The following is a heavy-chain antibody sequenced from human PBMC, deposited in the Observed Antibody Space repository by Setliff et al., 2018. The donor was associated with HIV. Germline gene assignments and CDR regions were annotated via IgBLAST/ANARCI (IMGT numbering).Heavy chain of an antibody. V-gene: IGHV4-39*07. CDR3: AREGKTAMVTKYFDY. Sequence: SETLSLTCSVSGVSINRTDHYWGWIRQSPGKRLEWIGSVSQSGSTYYNPSLKSRITISVDTSKNQFSLRMKSVTAADTAMYYCAREGKTAMVTKYFDYWGQGTMVTVS. J-gene: IGHJ4*02. D-gene: IGHD5-18*01. CDR2: VSQSGST. CDR1: GVSINRTDHY.